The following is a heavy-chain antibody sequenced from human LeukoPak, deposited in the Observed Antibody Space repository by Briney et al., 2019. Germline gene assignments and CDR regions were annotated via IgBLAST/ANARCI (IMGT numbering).Heavy chain of an antibody. D-gene: IGHD3-9*01. CDR1: GGSFSGYY. V-gene: IGHV4-34*01. Sequence: PSETLSLTCAVYGGSFSGYYWNWIRQPPGEGLEWIGEINHTGSTNCNPSLKSRVTISVDTSKNQFSLKLSSVTAADTAVYYCARGRGPFDILTGYRYWGQGTLVTVSS. CDR3: ARGRGPFDILTGYRY. CDR2: INHTGST. J-gene: IGHJ4*02.